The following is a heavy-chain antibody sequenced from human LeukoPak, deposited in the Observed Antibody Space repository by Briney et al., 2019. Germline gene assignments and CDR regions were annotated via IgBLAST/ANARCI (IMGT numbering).Heavy chain of an antibody. CDR3: ARDTPLRLYSSSSYFDY. CDR1: GFTFDDYA. D-gene: IGHD6-6*01. CDR2: ISWNSGSI. V-gene: IGHV3-9*01. J-gene: IGHJ4*02. Sequence: PGRSLRLSCAASGFTFDDYAMHWVRQAPGKGLEWVSGISWNSGSIGYADSVKGRFTISRDNAKNSLYLQMNSLRAEDTAVYYCARDTPLRLYSSSSYFDYWGQGTLVTVSS.